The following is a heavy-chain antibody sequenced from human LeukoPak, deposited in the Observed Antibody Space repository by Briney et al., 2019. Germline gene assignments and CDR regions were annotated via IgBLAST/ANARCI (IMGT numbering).Heavy chain of an antibody. CDR3: AREGSGWSWSTPQATYGMDV. CDR1: GFTFSSYG. J-gene: IGHJ6*02. V-gene: IGHV3-33*01. CDR2: IWYDGSNK. Sequence: GGSLRLSCAASGFTFSSYGIHWVRQAPGKGLEWVAVIWYDGSNKYYADSVKGRFTISRDNSKNTLYLQMNSLRAEDTAVYYCAREGSGWSWSTPQATYGMDVWGQGTTVTVSS. D-gene: IGHD6-19*01.